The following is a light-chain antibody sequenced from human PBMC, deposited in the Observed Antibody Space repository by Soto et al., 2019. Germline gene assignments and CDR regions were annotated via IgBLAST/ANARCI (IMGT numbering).Light chain of an antibody. J-gene: IGLJ1*01. CDR3: KSYDGTLSGYYV. CDR2: EVS. Sequence: QSVLTQPASVSGSPGQSITISCTGTSSDVGNYKYVSWYQQHPGKAPKLMIYEVSNRPSGVSNRFSGSKSGNTASLTISGLQAEDETDYYCKSYDGTLSGYYVFGIGTKVTVL. V-gene: IGLV2-14*01. CDR1: SSDVGNYKY.